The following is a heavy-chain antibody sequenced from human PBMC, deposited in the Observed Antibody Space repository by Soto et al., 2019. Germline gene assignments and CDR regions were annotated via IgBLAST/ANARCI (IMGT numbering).Heavy chain of an antibody. CDR2: INSDGSST. CDR3: ARDMESYYYDSSGYSRYYYYGVDF. J-gene: IGHJ6*02. CDR1: GFTFSSYW. V-gene: IGHV3-74*01. D-gene: IGHD3-22*01. Sequence: HPGGSLRLSCAASGFTFSSYWMHRVRQAPGKGLVWVSRINSDGSSTSYADSVKGRFTISRDNAKNTLYLQMNSLRAEDTAVYYCARDMESYYYDSSGYSRYYYYGVDFWGQGTTVT.